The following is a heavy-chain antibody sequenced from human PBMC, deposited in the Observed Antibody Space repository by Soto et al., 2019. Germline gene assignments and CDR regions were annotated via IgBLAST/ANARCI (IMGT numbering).Heavy chain of an antibody. V-gene: IGHV1-69*13. CDR2: IIPIFGTA. CDR1: GGTFSSYA. J-gene: IGHJ6*02. D-gene: IGHD1-26*01. CDR3: ASQGELPTNYYYYYGMDV. Sequence: ASVKVSCKASGGTFSSYAISWVRQAPGQGLEWMGGIIPIFGTANYAQKFQGRVTITADESTSTAYMELSSLRSEDTAVYYCASQGELPTNYYYYYGMDVWGQGTTVTVSS.